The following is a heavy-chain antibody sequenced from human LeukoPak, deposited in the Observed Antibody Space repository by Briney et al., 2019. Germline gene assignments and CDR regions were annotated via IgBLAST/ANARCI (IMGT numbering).Heavy chain of an antibody. D-gene: IGHD3-22*01. J-gene: IGHJ4*02. CDR1: GFTFSSYA. CDR2: ISGSGGST. CDR3: AKDLGGTYYYDSSGYYPVPLFDY. Sequence: GGSLRLSCAASGFTFSSYAMSWVRQAPGKGLEWVSAISGSGGSTYYADSVKGRFTISRDNSKNTLYLQMNSLRAEDTAVYYCAKDLGGTYYYDSSGYYPVPLFDYWGLGTLVTVSS. V-gene: IGHV3-23*01.